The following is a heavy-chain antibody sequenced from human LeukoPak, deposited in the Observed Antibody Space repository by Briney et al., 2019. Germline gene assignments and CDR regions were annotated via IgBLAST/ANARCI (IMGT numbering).Heavy chain of an antibody. CDR2: IDTAGDT. V-gene: IGHV3-13*04. J-gene: IGHJ4*02. CDR1: GFTFSSYD. Sequence: GGSLRLSCAASGFTFSSYDMHWVRQAPGKGLEWVSAIDTAGDTYYPDSVKGRFTISRENAKNSLYLQMNSLRAGDTAVYFCARAPPGSGWLIDYWGQGTLVTVSS. CDR3: ARAPPGSGWLIDY. D-gene: IGHD6-19*01.